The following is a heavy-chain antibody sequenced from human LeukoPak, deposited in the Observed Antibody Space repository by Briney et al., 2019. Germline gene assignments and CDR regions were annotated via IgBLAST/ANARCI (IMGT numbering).Heavy chain of an antibody. CDR1: GGSISHYY. J-gene: IGHJ4*02. Sequence: PSETLSLTCTVSGGSISHYYWSWIRQPPGKGLEWVSVIYSGGSTYYADSVKGRFTISRDNSKNTLYLQMNSLRAEDTAVYYCARGEGYSSSWYYFDYWGQGTLVTVSS. CDR3: ARGEGYSSSWYYFDY. CDR2: IYSGGST. D-gene: IGHD6-13*01. V-gene: IGHV3-53*01.